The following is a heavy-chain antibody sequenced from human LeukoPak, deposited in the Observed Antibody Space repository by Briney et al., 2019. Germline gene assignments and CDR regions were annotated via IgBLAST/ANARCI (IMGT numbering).Heavy chain of an antibody. CDR1: GYTFTSYA. V-gene: IGHV1-3*01. D-gene: IGHD3-10*01. J-gene: IGHJ5*02. Sequence: ASVKVSYKASGYTFTSYAMHWVRQAPGQRLEWMGWINAGNGNTKYSQKFQGRVTITRDTSASTAYMELSSLRSEDTAVYYCARDRGSGSYIVFDPWGQGTLVTVSS. CDR3: ARDRGSGSYIVFDP. CDR2: INAGNGNT.